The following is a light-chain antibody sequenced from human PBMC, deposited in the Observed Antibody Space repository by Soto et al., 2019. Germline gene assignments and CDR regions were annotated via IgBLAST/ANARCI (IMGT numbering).Light chain of an antibody. J-gene: IGLJ2*01. CDR2: DVR. Sequence: QSALTQPASVSGSPGQSITISCTGTSSDVGGSNYVSWYQQHPGKAPKLMIYDVRYRPSGIPSRFSASKSGNTAFLTISGLQAEDEADYYCSSYSSSSTLVVFGGGTKLTVL. CDR1: SSDVGGSNY. V-gene: IGLV2-14*03. CDR3: SSYSSSSTLVV.